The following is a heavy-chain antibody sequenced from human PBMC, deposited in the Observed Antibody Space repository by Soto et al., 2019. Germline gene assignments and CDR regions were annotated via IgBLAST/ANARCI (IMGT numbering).Heavy chain of an antibody. CDR1: GFTFSSYS. Sequence: PGGSLRLSCAASGFTFSSYSMNWVRQAPGKGLEWVSSISSSSSYIYYADSVKGRFTISRDNAKNSLYLQMNSLRAEDTAVYYCARAHNPGYSSGWYDYYGMDVWGQGTTVTVSS. D-gene: IGHD6-19*01. CDR2: ISSSSSYI. J-gene: IGHJ6*02. V-gene: IGHV3-21*01. CDR3: ARAHNPGYSSGWYDYYGMDV.